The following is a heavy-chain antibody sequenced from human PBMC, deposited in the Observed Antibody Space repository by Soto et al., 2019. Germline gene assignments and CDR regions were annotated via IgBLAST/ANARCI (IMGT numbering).Heavy chain of an antibody. D-gene: IGHD3-22*01. CDR2: IYYSGST. Sequence: PSETLSLTCTVSCGSISSSSYYWGWIRQPPGKGLEWIGSIYYSGSTYYNPSLKSRVTISVDTSKNQFSLKLSSVTAADTSVYYCASRLYYDSSGFEGGGMDVWGQGTTVTVS. J-gene: IGHJ6*02. CDR3: ASRLYYDSSGFEGGGMDV. V-gene: IGHV4-39*01. CDR1: CGSISSSSYY.